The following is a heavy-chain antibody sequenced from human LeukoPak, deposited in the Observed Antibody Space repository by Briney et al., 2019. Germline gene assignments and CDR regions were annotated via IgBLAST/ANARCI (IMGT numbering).Heavy chain of an antibody. V-gene: IGHV3-23*01. CDR1: GFTFSSYA. D-gene: IGHD3-3*01. Sequence: GGSLRLSCAASGFTFSSYAMSWVRQAPGKGLEWVSAISGSGGSTYYADSVKGRFTISRDNSKNTLYLQMNNLRAEDTAIYYCAKVDGITILEVFDYWGQGTLVTVSS. J-gene: IGHJ4*02. CDR2: ISGSGGST. CDR3: AKVDGITILEVFDY.